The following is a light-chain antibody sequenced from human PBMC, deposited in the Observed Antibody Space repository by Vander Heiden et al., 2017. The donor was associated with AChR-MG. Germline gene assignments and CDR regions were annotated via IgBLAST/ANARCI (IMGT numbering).Light chain of an antibody. Sequence: DIQMTQSPSSLSASVGDRVNIACRASQTIENYVSWYQQKPGKAPKLLIYIASSLQSGVPSRFSGSGSGTEFTLTISGLQREDFATYYCQQSVSQPKTFGQGTKLDIK. CDR2: IAS. J-gene: IGKJ2*01. CDR3: QQSVSQPKT. CDR1: QTIENY. V-gene: IGKV1-39*01.